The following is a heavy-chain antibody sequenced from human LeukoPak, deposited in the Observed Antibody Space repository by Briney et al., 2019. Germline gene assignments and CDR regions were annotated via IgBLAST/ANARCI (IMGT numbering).Heavy chain of an antibody. CDR1: GGSFSGYY. D-gene: IGHD3-16*02. J-gene: IGHJ4*02. CDR2: INDSGTT. Sequence: SETLSLTCAVYGGSFSGYYWSWIRQPPGKGLEWIGKINDSGTTNYNASLKSRVTISVDTSKKQFSLKLSSVTAADTAVYYCASHTLFDYVWGTYRPPNFNWGQGTLVTVSS. V-gene: IGHV4-34*01. CDR3: ASHTLFDYVWGTYRPPNFN.